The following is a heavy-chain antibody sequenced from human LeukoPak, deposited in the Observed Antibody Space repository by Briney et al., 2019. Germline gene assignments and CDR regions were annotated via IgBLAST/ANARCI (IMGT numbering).Heavy chain of an antibody. V-gene: IGHV5-10-1*01. Sequence: GESPKISCKGSGYSFTSYWISWVRQMPGKGLEWMGRIDPSDSYTNYSPSFQGHVTISADKSISTAYLQWSSLKASDTAMYYCARSFYDILTGYNNWFDPWGQGTLVTVSS. D-gene: IGHD3-9*01. CDR2: IDPSDSYT. CDR1: GYSFTSYW. CDR3: ARSFYDILTGYNNWFDP. J-gene: IGHJ5*02.